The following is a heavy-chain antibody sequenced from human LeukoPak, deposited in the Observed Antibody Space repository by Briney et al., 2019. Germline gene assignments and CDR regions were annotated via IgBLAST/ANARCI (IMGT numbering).Heavy chain of an antibody. Sequence: PGRSLRLSCAASGFTFSSYGMHWVRQAPGKGLEWVAVIWYDGSNKYYADSVKGRFTISRDNSKNTLYLQMNSLRAEDTAVYYCARDPSTSSGYDWFNYWGQGTLVTVSS. CDR3: ARDPSTSSGYDWFNY. CDR2: IWYDGSNK. CDR1: GFTFSSYG. V-gene: IGHV3-33*08. D-gene: IGHD5-12*01. J-gene: IGHJ4*02.